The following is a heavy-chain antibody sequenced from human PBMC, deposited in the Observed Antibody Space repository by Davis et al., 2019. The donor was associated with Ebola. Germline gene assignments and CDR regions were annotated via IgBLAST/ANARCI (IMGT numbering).Heavy chain of an antibody. CDR1: GYTFTSYY. Sequence: ASVKVSCKASGYTFTSYYMHWVRQAPGQGLEWMGGIIPIFGTANYAQKLQGRVTMTTDTSTSTAYMELRSLRSDNTAVYYCARDLRRDYYGSGSYYPIPSYWGQGTLVTVSS. J-gene: IGHJ4*02. CDR2: IIPIFGTA. CDR3: ARDLRRDYYGSGSYYPIPSY. V-gene: IGHV1-18*04. D-gene: IGHD3-10*01.